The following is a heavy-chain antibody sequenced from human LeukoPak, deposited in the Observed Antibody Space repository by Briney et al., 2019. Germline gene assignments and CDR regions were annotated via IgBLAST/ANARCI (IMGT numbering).Heavy chain of an antibody. J-gene: IGHJ5*02. CDR1: GGSISSTNW. V-gene: IGHV4-4*02. D-gene: IGHD3-10*01. CDR3: ARDGRVRGLTNWIDP. CDR2: VYHSGST. Sequence: SGTLSLTCAVSGGSISSTNWWSWVRQPPGKGLEWIGEVYHSGSTYYNPSLKSRVTISVDKSKNQFSLILTSVTAADTAVYYCARDGRVRGLTNWIDPWGQGTLVTVSS.